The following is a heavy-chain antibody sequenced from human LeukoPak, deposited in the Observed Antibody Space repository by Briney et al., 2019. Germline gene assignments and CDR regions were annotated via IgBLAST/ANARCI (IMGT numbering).Heavy chain of an antibody. D-gene: IGHD6-13*01. CDR3: AREYSSSWWAIDY. J-gene: IGHJ4*02. Sequence: GGSLRLSCAASGFTFSSYWMSWVRQAPGKGLEWVANIKQDGSEKYYVDSVKGRFTISRDNAKNSLYLRMNSLRAEDTAVYYCAREYSSSWWAIDYWGQGTLVTVSS. CDR2: IKQDGSEK. V-gene: IGHV3-7*01. CDR1: GFTFSSYW.